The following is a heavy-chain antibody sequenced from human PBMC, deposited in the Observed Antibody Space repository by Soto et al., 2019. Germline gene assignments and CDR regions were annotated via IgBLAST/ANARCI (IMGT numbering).Heavy chain of an antibody. Sequence: SETLSLTCTVSGGSISSHYWSWIRQPPGMGLEWIGYIYSSGSTNYNPSLKSRLTISVDTSKNQFSLKLNSVTASDTAVYYCATGFGSYSYYYAMDVWGRGTTVTVSS. V-gene: IGHV4-59*11. CDR3: ATGFGSYSYYYAMDV. CDR1: GGSISSHY. CDR2: IYSSGST. J-gene: IGHJ6*02. D-gene: IGHD1-26*01.